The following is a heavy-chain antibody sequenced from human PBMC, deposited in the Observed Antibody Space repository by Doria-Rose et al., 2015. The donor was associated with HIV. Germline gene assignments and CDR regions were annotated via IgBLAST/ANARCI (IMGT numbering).Heavy chain of an antibody. D-gene: IGHD3-22*01. Sequence: RQAPGQGLEWMGMINPTSRTTSYAQRFQGRVTMTRDTSTSTVYMELGSLKSEDTAVYYCARRNMGYYDNSGFSFFDYWGQGTLVTVSS. J-gene: IGHJ4*02. CDR2: INPTSRTT. CDR3: ARRNMGYYDNSGFSFFDY. V-gene: IGHV1-46*01.